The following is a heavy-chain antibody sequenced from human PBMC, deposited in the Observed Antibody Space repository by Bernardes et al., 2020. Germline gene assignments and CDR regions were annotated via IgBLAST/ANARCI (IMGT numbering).Heavy chain of an antibody. V-gene: IGHV3-23*01. Sequence: GGSLRLSCAASGFTFSSYAMSWVRQAPGKGLEWVSAISGSGGSTYYADSVKGRFTISRDNSKNTLYLQMNSLRAEDTAVYYCAKGSYYDFWSGPYYFDYLGQGTLVTVSS. CDR3: AKGSYYDFWSGPYYFDY. D-gene: IGHD3-3*01. CDR2: ISGSGGST. J-gene: IGHJ4*02. CDR1: GFTFSSYA.